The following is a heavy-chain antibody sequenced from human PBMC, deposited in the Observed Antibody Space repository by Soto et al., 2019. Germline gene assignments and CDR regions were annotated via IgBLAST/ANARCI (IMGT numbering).Heavy chain of an antibody. Sequence: SETLSLTCTVSGGSISGGGYYWSWIRQHPGKGLEWIGYIYYSGSTYYNPSLKSRVTISVDTSKNQFSLKLSSVTAADTAVYYCAREEIYYGSGSYPENWGQGTLVTVSS. V-gene: IGHV4-31*03. CDR3: AREEIYYGSGSYPEN. CDR1: GGSISGGGYY. D-gene: IGHD3-10*01. CDR2: IYYSGST. J-gene: IGHJ4*02.